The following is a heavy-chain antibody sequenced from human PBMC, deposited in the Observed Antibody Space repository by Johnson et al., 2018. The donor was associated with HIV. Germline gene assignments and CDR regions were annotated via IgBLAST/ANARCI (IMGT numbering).Heavy chain of an antibody. J-gene: IGHJ3*02. Sequence: VQLVESGGGLVQPGGSLRLSCAASGFTFSSYDMHWVRQATGKGLEWVSAIGTAGDTYYPGSVKGRFTISRENAKNSLYLQMNSLRPEDTAVYHFARDPIAFRNYYGSGSAFDIWGQGTMVTVSS. V-gene: IGHV3-13*01. CDR3: ARDPIAFRNYYGSGSAFDI. D-gene: IGHD3-10*01. CDR1: GFTFSSYD. CDR2: IGTAGDT.